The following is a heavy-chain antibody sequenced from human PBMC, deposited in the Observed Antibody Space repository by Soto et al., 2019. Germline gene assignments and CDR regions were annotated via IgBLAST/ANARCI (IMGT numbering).Heavy chain of an antibody. J-gene: IGHJ4*02. CDR1: GFTFSRFG. V-gene: IGHV3-30*18. D-gene: IGHD3-10*01. CDR2: VSYDGSNK. Sequence: QVQLVESGGGVVQPGRSLRLSCAASGFTFSRFGMHWVRQAPGKGLEWVAVVSYDGSNKYYADSVKGRFTISRDNSKNMLYLQMNSLRAEDTAVDYCAKDPYGSGTSPFDYWGQGTLVTVSS. CDR3: AKDPYGSGTSPFDY.